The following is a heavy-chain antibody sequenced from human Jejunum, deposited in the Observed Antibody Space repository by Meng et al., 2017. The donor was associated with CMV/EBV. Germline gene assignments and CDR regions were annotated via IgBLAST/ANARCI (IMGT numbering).Heavy chain of an antibody. Sequence: KAPGYPFLDYYLPWVRQVPGQGLEWMGWINPIMGDTYHPQSFQGRVTMTSDTSISTAYMELDRLTSDDTAIYFCARGAKGYGSGPLDYWGQGALVTVSS. D-gene: IGHD3-10*01. CDR3: ARGAKGYGSGPLDY. J-gene: IGHJ4*02. V-gene: IGHV1-2*02. CDR2: INPIMGDT. CDR1: GYPFLDYY.